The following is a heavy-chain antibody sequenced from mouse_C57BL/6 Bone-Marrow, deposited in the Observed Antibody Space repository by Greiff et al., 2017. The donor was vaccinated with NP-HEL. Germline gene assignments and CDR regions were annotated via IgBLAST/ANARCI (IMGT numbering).Heavy chain of an antibody. V-gene: IGHV1-42*01. J-gene: IGHJ1*03. Sequence: DVKLVESGPELVKPGASVKISCKASGYSFTGYYMNWVKQSPEKSLEWIGEINPSTGGTTYNQKFKAKATLTVDKSSSTAYMQLKSLTSEDSAVYYCARLGGYRYFDVWGTGTTVTVSS. D-gene: IGHD3-1*01. CDR3: ARLGGYRYFDV. CDR1: GYSFTGYY. CDR2: INPSTGGT.